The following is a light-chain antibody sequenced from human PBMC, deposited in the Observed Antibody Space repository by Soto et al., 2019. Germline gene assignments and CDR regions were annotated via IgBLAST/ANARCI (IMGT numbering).Light chain of an antibody. CDR3: QQANTFPLT. Sequence: DIQMTQSPSSVSASVGDRVTITCRASQGLGPYLVWYQQKPGKAPNLLIQSASSLQSGVPSRFSGSGSGTDFTLTITSLQPEDFGTYYCQQANTFPLTFGQGTKVEIK. CDR1: QGLGPY. CDR2: SAS. J-gene: IGKJ1*01. V-gene: IGKV1-12*01.